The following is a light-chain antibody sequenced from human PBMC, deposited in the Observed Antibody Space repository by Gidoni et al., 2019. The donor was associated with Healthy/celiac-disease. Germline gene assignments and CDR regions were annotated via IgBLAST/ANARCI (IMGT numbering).Light chain of an antibody. CDR1: KLGAKY. V-gene: IGLV3-1*01. J-gene: IGLJ2*01. CDR2: QDS. Sequence: SYELTQPPSVSVAQGQTASITCSGDKLGAKYACWYQQKPGQSPVLVIYQDSKRPSGIPERFSGSNSGNTATLTISGTQAMDEADYYCQAWDSSTATGVFGGGTKLTVL. CDR3: QAWDSSTATGV.